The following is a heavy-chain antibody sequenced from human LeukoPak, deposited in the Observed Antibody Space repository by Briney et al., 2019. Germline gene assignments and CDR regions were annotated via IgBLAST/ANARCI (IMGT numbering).Heavy chain of an antibody. CDR3: AKGRRGDYVAFDI. V-gene: IGHV3-30*18. D-gene: IGHD4-17*01. J-gene: IGHJ3*02. CDR1: GFTFSSYG. CDR2: ISYDGSNK. Sequence: GGSLRLSCAASGFTFSSYGMHWVRQAPGKGLEWVAVISYDGSNKYYADSVKGRFTISRDNSKNTLYLQMNSLRAEDTAVYYCAKGRRGDYVAFDIWGQGTMVTVSS.